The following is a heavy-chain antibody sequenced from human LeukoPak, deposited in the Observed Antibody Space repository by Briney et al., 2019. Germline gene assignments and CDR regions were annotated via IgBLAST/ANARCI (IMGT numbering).Heavy chain of an antibody. J-gene: IGHJ3*02. D-gene: IGHD4-17*01. Sequence: ASVNVSFKASGGTFSIYAISWVRQAPGQGIEWTGGIIPIFGTANYAQKFQGRVTITADESTSTAYMELSSLRSEDTAVYYCARLDYGDQSAPVVINAFDIWGQGTMVTVSS. CDR2: IIPIFGTA. V-gene: IGHV1-69*13. CDR1: GGTFSIYA. CDR3: ARLDYGDQSAPVVINAFDI.